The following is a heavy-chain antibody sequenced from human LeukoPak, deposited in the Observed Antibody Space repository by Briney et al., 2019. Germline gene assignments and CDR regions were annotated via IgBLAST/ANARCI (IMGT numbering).Heavy chain of an antibody. V-gene: IGHV1-18*01. CDR2: ISAYNGNT. CDR3: AREKSIAVAGTRLGFDP. J-gene: IGHJ5*02. CDR1: GYTFTSYG. Sequence: ASVKVSCKASGYTFTSYGISWVRQAPGQGLEWMGWISAYNGNTNYAQKLQGRVTMTTDTSTSTAYMELRSLRSDDTAVYYCAREKSIAVAGTRLGFDPWGQGTLVTVSS. D-gene: IGHD6-19*01.